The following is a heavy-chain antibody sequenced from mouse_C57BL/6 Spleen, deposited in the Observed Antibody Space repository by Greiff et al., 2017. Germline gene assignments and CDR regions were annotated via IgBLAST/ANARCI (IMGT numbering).Heavy chain of an antibody. CDR2: LDPETGGT. V-gene: IGHV1-15*01. CDR1: GYTFTDYE. Sequence: QVQLQQSGAELVRPGASVTLSCKASGYTFTDYEMHWVKQTPVHGLEWIGALDPETGGTAYNQKFKGKAILTADKSSSTAYMELRSLTSEDSAVYYCAVRGYDYAFAYWGQGTLVTVSA. CDR3: AVRGYDYAFAY. J-gene: IGHJ3*01. D-gene: IGHD2-4*01.